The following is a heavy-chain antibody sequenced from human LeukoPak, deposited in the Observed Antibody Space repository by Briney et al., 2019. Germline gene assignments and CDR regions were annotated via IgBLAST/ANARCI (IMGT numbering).Heavy chain of an antibody. CDR2: ISSSSSYK. J-gene: IGHJ5*02. D-gene: IGHD2-2*01. CDR1: GFTFSSYS. CDR3: KAYRTPAVVP. Sequence: GGSLRLSCIASGFTFSSYSRNWVRQAPGKGLEWVSSISSSSSYKYYTDSVKGRFTISRDNAKNSLYLQMNSLRAEDTAVYYCKAYRTPAVVPWGQGTLVTVSS. V-gene: IGHV3-21*01.